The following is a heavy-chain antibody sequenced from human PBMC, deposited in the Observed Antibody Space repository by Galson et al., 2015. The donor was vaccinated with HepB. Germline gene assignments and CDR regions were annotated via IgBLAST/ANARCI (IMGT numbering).Heavy chain of an antibody. J-gene: IGHJ4*02. CDR1: GFTFSSYA. V-gene: IGHV3-30-3*01. D-gene: IGHD3-3*01. CDR3: ARDTIFGVVPLYYFDY. CDR2: ISYDGSNK. Sequence: SLRLSCAASGFTFSSYAMHWVRQAPGKGLEWVAVISYDGSNKYYADSVKGRFTISRDNSKNTLYLQMNSLRAEDTAVYYCARDTIFGVVPLYYFDYWGQGTLVTVSS.